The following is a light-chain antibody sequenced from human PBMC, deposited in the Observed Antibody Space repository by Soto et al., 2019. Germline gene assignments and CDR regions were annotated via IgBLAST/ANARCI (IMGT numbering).Light chain of an antibody. Sequence: IHVTQSPXSLSSSVXXXVXITXXASLDIRNDLDWYQQKPGKAPKRLIYDASTLQSGVPSRFSGAGSGAEFTLTINGLQSEDFATYFCLQHKSYPWTFGQGTKVDIK. J-gene: IGKJ1*01. CDR1: LDIRND. CDR2: DAS. V-gene: IGKV1-17*01. CDR3: LQHKSYPWT.